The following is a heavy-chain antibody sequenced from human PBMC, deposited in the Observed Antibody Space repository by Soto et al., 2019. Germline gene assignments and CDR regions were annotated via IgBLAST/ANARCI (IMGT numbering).Heavy chain of an antibody. Sequence: GGSLRLSCAASGFTFSSSWMHWVRQAPGKGLVWVSRISNDGSTATHADSVKGRFTISRDNAKNTLYLQMSSLRAEDTAVYYCARASIGYSSSCAYWGQGTLVTVSS. CDR3: ARASIGYSSSCAY. J-gene: IGHJ4*02. V-gene: IGHV3-74*03. D-gene: IGHD6-13*01. CDR1: GFTFSSSW. CDR2: ISNDGSTA.